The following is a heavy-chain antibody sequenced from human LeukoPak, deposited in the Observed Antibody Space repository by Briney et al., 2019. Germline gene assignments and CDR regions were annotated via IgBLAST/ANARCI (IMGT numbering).Heavy chain of an antibody. CDR2: IIPIFGTA. CDR1: GGTFSNYA. D-gene: IGHD2-21*02. J-gene: IGHJ1*01. V-gene: IGHV1-69*13. Sequence: SVKVSCKASGGTFSNYAISWVRQAPGQGLEWMGGIIPIFGTANYAQKFQGRVTITADESTSTAYMELSSLRSEDTAVYYCAAFMGYCGGDCYSDSEYFQHWGQGTLVTVSS. CDR3: AAFMGYCGGDCYSDSEYFQH.